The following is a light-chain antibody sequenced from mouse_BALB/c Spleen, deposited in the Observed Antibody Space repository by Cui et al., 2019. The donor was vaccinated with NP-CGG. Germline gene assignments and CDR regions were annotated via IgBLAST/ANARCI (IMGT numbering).Light chain of an antibody. J-gene: IGLJ1*01. CDR2: GTN. CDR1: TGAVTTSNY. V-gene: IGLV1*01. CDR3: ALWYSNHWV. Sequence: QAVVTQESATTTSPGETVTLTCHSSTGAVTTSNYANWVQEKPDHLFTGLIGGTNNRTPGVPARFSGSLIGDKAALTITGAQTEDEAIYFCALWYSNHWVFGGGTKLTVL.